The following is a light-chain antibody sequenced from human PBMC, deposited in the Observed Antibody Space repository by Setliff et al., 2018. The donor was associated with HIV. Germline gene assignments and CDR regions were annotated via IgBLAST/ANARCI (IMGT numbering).Light chain of an antibody. Sequence: QSALAQPASVSGSPGQSITISCTGTSSDVGSYNLVSWYQQRPGKAPKLIMYEVTKWPLGISDRFSGSKSGNTASLPISVLQADDEADYYCCSYGISDTFVFGTGTKVTVL. CDR3: CSYGISDTFV. J-gene: IGLJ1*01. CDR1: SSDVGSYNL. CDR2: EVT. V-gene: IGLV2-23*02.